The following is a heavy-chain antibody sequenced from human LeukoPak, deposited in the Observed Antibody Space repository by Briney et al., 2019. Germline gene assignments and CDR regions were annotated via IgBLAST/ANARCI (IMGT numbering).Heavy chain of an antibody. D-gene: IGHD6-13*01. V-gene: IGHV3-30*04. Sequence: PGRSLRLSCAASGFTFSSYVMHWVRQAPGKGLEWVAIISYDGSNEYYADSVKGRFTISRDNSKNTLYLQMNSLRAADTAVYYCARDSIRQQLYYFDYWGQGTLVTVSS. J-gene: IGHJ4*02. CDR2: ISYDGSNE. CDR1: GFTFSSYV. CDR3: ARDSIRQQLYYFDY.